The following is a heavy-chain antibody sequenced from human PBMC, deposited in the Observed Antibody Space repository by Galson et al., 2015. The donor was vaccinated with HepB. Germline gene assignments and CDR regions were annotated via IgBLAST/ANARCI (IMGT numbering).Heavy chain of an antibody. CDR3: AHQTIVHYYYYMDV. D-gene: IGHD2/OR15-2a*01. CDR1: GFSLRTSGVG. CDR2: IYWDDDK. Sequence: PALVKPTQTLTLTCTFSGFSLRTSGVGVGWIRQPPGKALEWLALIYWDDDKRYSPSLKSRLTITKDTSKNQVVLTMTNMDPVDTATYYCAHQTIVHYYYYMDVWSKGTTVTVSS. V-gene: IGHV2-5*02. J-gene: IGHJ6*03.